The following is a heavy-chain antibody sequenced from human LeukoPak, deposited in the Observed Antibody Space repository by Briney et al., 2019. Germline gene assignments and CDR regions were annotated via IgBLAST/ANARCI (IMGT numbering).Heavy chain of an antibody. Sequence: GAPVKVSCKASGYTFSNYAIHWVRQAPGQRFEWMGWINAGNGHTKYSQNFQGRVTITRDSSASTVYMELSSLTSEDTAVYYCARGICSARTVDYYLDSWGQGTLVTVSS. V-gene: IGHV1-3*01. CDR2: INAGNGHT. J-gene: IGHJ4*02. D-gene: IGHD2-21*01. CDR1: GYTFSNYA. CDR3: ARGICSARTVDYYLDS.